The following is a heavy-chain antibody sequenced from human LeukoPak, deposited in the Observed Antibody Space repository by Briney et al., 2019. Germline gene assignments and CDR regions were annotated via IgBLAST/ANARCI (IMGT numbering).Heavy chain of an antibody. CDR1: GYTITSYG. D-gene: IGHD3-10*01. CDR3: ARPNYPGGSGSYGGTNWFDP. Sequence: GASVKVSCKASGYTITSYGISWVRQAPGQGLEWMGWISGYNGNTNYAQKLQGRVTMTTDTSTSTAYMELRSLRSDDTAVYYCARPNYPGGSGSYGGTNWFDPWGQGTLVTVSS. J-gene: IGHJ5*02. CDR2: ISGYNGNT. V-gene: IGHV1-18*01.